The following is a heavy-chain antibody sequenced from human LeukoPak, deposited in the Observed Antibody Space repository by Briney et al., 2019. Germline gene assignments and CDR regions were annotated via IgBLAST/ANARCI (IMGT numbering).Heavy chain of an antibody. V-gene: IGHV3-33*01. D-gene: IGHD2-2*01. Sequence: GRSLRLSCAASGFTFGSYGMHWVRQAPGKGLEWVAVIWYDGSNKYYADSVKGRFTISRDNSKNTLYLQMNSLRAEDTAVYYCARGRVVVVPAASATYYFDYWRQGTLVTVSS. J-gene: IGHJ4*02. CDR2: IWYDGSNK. CDR3: ARGRVVVVPAASATYYFDY. CDR1: GFTFGSYG.